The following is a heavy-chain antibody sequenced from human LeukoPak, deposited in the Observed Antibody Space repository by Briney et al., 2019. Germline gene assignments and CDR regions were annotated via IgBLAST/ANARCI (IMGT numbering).Heavy chain of an antibody. V-gene: IGHV4-30-2*01. Sequence: PSETLSLTCTVSGGSISSGGYYWSWIRQPPGKGLEWIGYIYHSGSTYYNPSLKSRVTISVDRSKNQFSLKLSSVTAADTAVYYCAREGKGVDYYDSSGYSQYWFDPWGQGTLVTVSS. CDR1: GGSISSGGYY. CDR3: AREGKGVDYYDSSGYSQYWFDP. CDR2: IYHSGST. D-gene: IGHD3-22*01. J-gene: IGHJ5*02.